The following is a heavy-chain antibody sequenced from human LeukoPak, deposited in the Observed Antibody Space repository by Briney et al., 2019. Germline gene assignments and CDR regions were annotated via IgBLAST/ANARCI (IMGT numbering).Heavy chain of an antibody. V-gene: IGHV4-39*01. Sequence: SETLSLTCTVSGGSINSGTFYWGWIRQPPGKGLEWIGSMYYDGSSYYNPSLKSRVTTSVDTSKNQFSLKLSSVTAADTAVYYCARQMGSSTSGSGGFWYYYYMDVWGKGTTVTVSS. CDR3: ARQMGSSTSGSGGFWYYYYMDV. CDR2: MYYDGSS. J-gene: IGHJ6*03. D-gene: IGHD2-2*01. CDR1: GGSINSGTFY.